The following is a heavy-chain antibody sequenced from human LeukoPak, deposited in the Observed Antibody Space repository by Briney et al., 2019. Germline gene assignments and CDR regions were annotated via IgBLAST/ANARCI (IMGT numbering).Heavy chain of an antibody. CDR1: GGTFSSYA. J-gene: IGHJ4*02. Sequence: ASVKVSCKASGGTFSSYAISWVRQAPGQGLEWMGWINPNSGDTKYAQKFQGRVTMTRDTSISTAHMELSRLTSDDTAVYYCARGGGVAVAGSFYWGQGTLVTVSA. CDR2: INPNSGDT. D-gene: IGHD6-19*01. V-gene: IGHV1-2*02. CDR3: ARGGGVAVAGSFY.